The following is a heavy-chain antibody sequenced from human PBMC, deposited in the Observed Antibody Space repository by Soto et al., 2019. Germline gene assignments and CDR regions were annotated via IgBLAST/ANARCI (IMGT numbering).Heavy chain of an antibody. D-gene: IGHD2-21*02. CDR3: SRDQRRPRMYGGNSLDY. V-gene: IGHV1-69*12. CDR1: GGTFSNYV. CDR2: IIPIFDTT. Sequence: QVQLVQSGAELKKPGSSVKVSCKASGGTFSNYVINWVRQAPGQGLEWMGDIIPIFDTTHYAQNFQGRVTVPGHEPTATAYMQLSSLRSVDSIVYHCSRDQRRPRMYGGNSLDYSGQGTLVTVSS. J-gene: IGHJ4*02.